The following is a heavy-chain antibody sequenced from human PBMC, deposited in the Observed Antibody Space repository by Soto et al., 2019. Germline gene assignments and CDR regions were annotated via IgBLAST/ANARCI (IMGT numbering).Heavy chain of an antibody. CDR1: GYTFTSYY. CDR2: INPSGGST. Sequence: QVQLVQSGAEVKKPGASVKVSCKASGYTFTSYYMHWVRQAPGQGLEWMGIINPSGGSTSYAPKFQGRVTMTRDTSTSTVYMELSSLRSEDTAVYYCARAGASSGWYVNQRDGLFDYWGQGTLVTVSS. J-gene: IGHJ4*02. D-gene: IGHD6-19*01. CDR3: ARAGASSGWYVNQRDGLFDY. V-gene: IGHV1-46*01.